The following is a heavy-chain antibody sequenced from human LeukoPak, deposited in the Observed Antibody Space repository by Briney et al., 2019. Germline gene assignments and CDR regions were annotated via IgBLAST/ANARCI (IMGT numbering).Heavy chain of an antibody. Sequence: ASVKVSCKASGYTFTGYYMHWVRQAPGQGLEWMGWINPNSGGTNYAQKFQGRVTMTRDTSISTAYMELSRLRPDDTAVYYCASASDYYGSGSYYNALLSFDYWGQGTLVTVSS. CDR1: GYTFTGYY. J-gene: IGHJ4*02. CDR3: ASASDYYGSGSYYNALLSFDY. CDR2: INPNSGGT. D-gene: IGHD3-10*01. V-gene: IGHV1-2*02.